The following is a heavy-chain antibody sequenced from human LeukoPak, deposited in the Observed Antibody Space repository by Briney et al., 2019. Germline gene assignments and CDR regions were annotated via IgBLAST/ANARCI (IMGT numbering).Heavy chain of an antibody. CDR3: ARVRIVGATYDAFDI. D-gene: IGHD1-26*01. J-gene: IGHJ3*02. Sequence: GGSLRLSCATSGFTFSSYAMSWVRQAPGKGLEWVSGIGASGGSTYYADSVKGRFTISRDNSKNTLYLQMNTLRAEDTAVYYCARVRIVGATYDAFDIWGQGTMVTVSS. V-gene: IGHV3-23*01. CDR1: GFTFSSYA. CDR2: IGASGGST.